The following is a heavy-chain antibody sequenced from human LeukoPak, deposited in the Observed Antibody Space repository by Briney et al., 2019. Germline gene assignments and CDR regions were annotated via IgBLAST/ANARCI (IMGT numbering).Heavy chain of an antibody. D-gene: IGHD3-10*01. V-gene: IGHV1-18*04. CDR1: GYTFTSYY. CDR3: ARDKDGVLWFGELLSRGLFDP. CDR2: ISAYNGNT. Sequence: AXVKVSCKASGYTFTSYYMHWVRQAPGQGLEGMGWISAYNGNTNYAQKLKGRVTMTTDTYKSTAYMEVRRLRAEETGVYYCARDKDGVLWFGELLSRGLFDPWGQGTLVTVSS. J-gene: IGHJ5*02.